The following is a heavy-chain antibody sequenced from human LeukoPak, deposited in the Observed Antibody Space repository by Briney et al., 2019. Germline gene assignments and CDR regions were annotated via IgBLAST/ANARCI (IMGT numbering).Heavy chain of an antibody. Sequence: GGSLRLSCTASGFTFGDYAMSWVRQAPGKGLEWVGFIRSKAYGGTTEYAASVKGRFTISRDDSKSIAYLQMNGLKTEDTAVYYCTRDRYDILTGYSFDYWGQGTLVTVSS. D-gene: IGHD3-9*01. CDR1: GFTFGDYA. CDR2: IRSKAYGGTT. J-gene: IGHJ4*02. V-gene: IGHV3-49*04. CDR3: TRDRYDILTGYSFDY.